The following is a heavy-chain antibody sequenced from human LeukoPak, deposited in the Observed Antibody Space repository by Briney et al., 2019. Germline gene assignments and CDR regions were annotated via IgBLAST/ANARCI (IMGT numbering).Heavy chain of an antibody. J-gene: IGHJ4*02. Sequence: GGSLRLSCAASGFTFSSYEMNWGRQAPGKGLEWVSYISSSGSTIYYADSVKGRFTISRDNAKNSLYLQMNSLRAEDTAVYYCARDRYGDYDNWGQGTLVTVSS. D-gene: IGHD4-17*01. CDR3: ARDRYGDYDN. V-gene: IGHV3-48*03. CDR2: ISSSGSTI. CDR1: GFTFSSYE.